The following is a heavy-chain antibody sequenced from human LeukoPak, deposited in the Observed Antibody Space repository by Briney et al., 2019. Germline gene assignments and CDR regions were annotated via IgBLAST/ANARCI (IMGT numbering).Heavy chain of an antibody. CDR1: GGSISSYY. D-gene: IGHD3-22*01. CDR2: IYTSGST. J-gene: IGHJ6*02. CDR3: ARDTYYYDSSGYPYYYGMDV. Sequence: SETLSLTCTVSGGSISSYYWSWIRQPAGKGLEWIGRIYTSGSTNYNPSLKSRVTMSVDTSKNQFFLKLSSVTAADTAVYYCARDTYYYDSSGYPYYYGMDVWGQGTTVTVSS. V-gene: IGHV4-4*07.